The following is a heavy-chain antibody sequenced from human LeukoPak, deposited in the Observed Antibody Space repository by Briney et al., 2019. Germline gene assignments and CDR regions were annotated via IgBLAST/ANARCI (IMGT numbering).Heavy chain of an antibody. J-gene: IGHJ3*02. CDR2: INHSGST. D-gene: IGHD1-1*01. V-gene: IGHV4-34*01. CDR3: ARGTPLDPSAFDI. Sequence: KPSETLSLTCAVYGGSFSGYYWSWIRQPPGKGLEWIGEINHSGSTNYNPSLKSRVTISVDTSKNQFSLKLSSVTAADTAVYHCARGTPLDPSAFDIRGQGTMVTVSS. CDR1: GGSFSGYY.